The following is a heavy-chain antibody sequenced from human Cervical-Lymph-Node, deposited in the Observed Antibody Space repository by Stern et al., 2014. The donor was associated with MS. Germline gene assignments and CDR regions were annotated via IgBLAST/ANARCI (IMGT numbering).Heavy chain of an antibody. Sequence: QLVLSADDVKKPGASAEDSYKASGYTFTSYGIRWVRQAPGQGHECMGWISGYNCNTHYAQNLPGRVIMITETSPKSSSIELRSLRSDDTAVYDCATTRGYSYGHEYWGQGTLVTVSS. V-gene: IGHV1-18*01. D-gene: IGHD5-18*01. CDR2: ISGYNCNT. J-gene: IGHJ4*02. CDR3: ATTRGYSYGHEY. CDR1: GYTFTSYG.